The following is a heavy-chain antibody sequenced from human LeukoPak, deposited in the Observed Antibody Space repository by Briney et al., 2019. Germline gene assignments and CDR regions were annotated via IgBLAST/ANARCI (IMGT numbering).Heavy chain of an antibody. CDR1: GGSISSSSFY. CDR2: IHYRGST. J-gene: IGHJ5*02. Sequence: PSETLSLTCTVSGGSISSSSFYWGWHRQPPGKGLQWLGYIHYRGSTYYNPSLKSPVTISVDTNKNQFSLKLSTVTATAVAFYSCARVEYSSSSGWFDPWGQGTLVTVSS. V-gene: IGHV4-39*07. D-gene: IGHD6-6*01. CDR3: ARVEYSSSSGWFDP.